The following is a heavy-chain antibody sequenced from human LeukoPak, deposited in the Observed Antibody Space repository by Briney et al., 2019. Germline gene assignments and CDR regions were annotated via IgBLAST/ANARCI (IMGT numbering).Heavy chain of an antibody. Sequence: ASVKVSCKASGYIFTSYGISWVRQAPGQGLEWMGWISAYNGNTNYAQKLQGRVTMTTDTSTSTAYMELRSLRSDDTAVYYCAASPYYYDSSGYPWGQGTLVTVSS. V-gene: IGHV1-18*01. J-gene: IGHJ4*02. CDR1: GYIFTSYG. CDR2: ISAYNGNT. CDR3: AASPYYYDSSGYP. D-gene: IGHD3-22*01.